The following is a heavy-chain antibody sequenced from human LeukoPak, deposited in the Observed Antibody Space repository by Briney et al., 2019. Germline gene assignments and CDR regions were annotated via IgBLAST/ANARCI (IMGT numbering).Heavy chain of an antibody. CDR1: GFTFSSYA. Sequence: GGSLRLSCAASGFTFSSYAMHWVRQAPGKGLEWVAVISYDGSNKYYADSVKGRFTISRDNSKNTLYLQMNSLRAEDTAVYYCARDGFDYSGQGTLVTVSS. CDR2: ISYDGSNK. CDR3: ARDGFDY. J-gene: IGHJ4*02. V-gene: IGHV3-30*04.